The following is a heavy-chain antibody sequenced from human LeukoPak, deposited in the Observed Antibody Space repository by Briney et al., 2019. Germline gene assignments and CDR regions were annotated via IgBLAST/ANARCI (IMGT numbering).Heavy chain of an antibody. Sequence: SETLSLTCTVAVGSISSYYWSWIRQPSGKGLEWIRYSYYSGSTNYNPSLKSRVTISVDTSKNQFSLKLSSVTAADTAVYYCARDSSGYYDSSGYYVYAFDIWGQGTMVTVSS. D-gene: IGHD3-22*01. CDR2: SYYSGST. CDR3: ARDSSGYYDSSGYYVYAFDI. J-gene: IGHJ3*02. V-gene: IGHV4-59*01. CDR1: VGSISSYY.